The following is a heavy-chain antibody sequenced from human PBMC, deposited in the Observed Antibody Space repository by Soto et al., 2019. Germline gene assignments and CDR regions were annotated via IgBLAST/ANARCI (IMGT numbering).Heavy chain of an antibody. CDR3: ARVTVAAIRRGYFDY. D-gene: IGHD2-2*02. J-gene: IGHJ4*02. CDR2: IIPIFGTA. CDR1: GGTFSSYA. Sequence: QVQLVQSGAEVKKPGSSVKVSCKASGGTFSSYAISWVRQAPGQGLEWMGGIIPIFGTANYAQKFQGRVTITADESTSTGYMELSSLRSEDTAVYYCARVTVAAIRRGYFDYWGQGTLVTVSS. V-gene: IGHV1-69*12.